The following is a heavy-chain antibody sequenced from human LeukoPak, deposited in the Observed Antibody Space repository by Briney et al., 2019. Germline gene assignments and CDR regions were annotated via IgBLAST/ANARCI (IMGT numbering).Heavy chain of an antibody. CDR1: GFTFSSYS. D-gene: IGHD4/OR15-4a*01. V-gene: IGHV3-48*01. CDR3: ARDYYAAYYFDY. CDR2: ISSSSSTI. J-gene: IGHJ4*02. Sequence: GGSLRLSCAASGFTFSSYSMNWVRQAPGKGLEWVSYISSSSSTIYYADSVKGRFTISRDNSKNTLYLQMNNLRAEDTAVYYCARDYYAAYYFDYWGQGTLVTVSS.